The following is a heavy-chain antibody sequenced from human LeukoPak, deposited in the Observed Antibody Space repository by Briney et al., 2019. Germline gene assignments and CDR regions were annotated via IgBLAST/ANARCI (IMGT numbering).Heavy chain of an antibody. CDR1: GGSISSYY. CDR2: IYYSGST. Sequence: SETLSLTCTVSGGSISSYYWSWIRQPPGKGLEWIGYIYYSGSTNYNPSLKSRVSMSVDTSKNQLSLKLSSVTAADTAVYYCARDAVDKGTDYWGQGTLVTVSS. CDR3: ARDAVDKGTDY. D-gene: IGHD5-12*01. V-gene: IGHV4-59*12. J-gene: IGHJ4*02.